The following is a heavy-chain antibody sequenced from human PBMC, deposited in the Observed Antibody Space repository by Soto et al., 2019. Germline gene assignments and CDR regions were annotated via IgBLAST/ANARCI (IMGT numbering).Heavy chain of an antibody. J-gene: IGHJ6*02. CDR1: GFTFDDNA. CDR2: INWKSDI. D-gene: IGHD3-16*01. V-gene: IGHV3-9*01. CDR3: ARDGITSLGLYCYGMGV. Sequence: GGSLRLSCAVSGFTFDDNAMHWVRQAPEKGLEWVSGINWKSDIGYADSVKGRFTISRYNAENSLYLQMNSLRAEYTAVYYCARDGITSLGLYCYGMGVWGQGTTVTDTS.